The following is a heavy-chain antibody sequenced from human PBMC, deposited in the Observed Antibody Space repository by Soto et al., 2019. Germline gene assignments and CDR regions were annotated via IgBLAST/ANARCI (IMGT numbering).Heavy chain of an antibody. V-gene: IGHV3-21*01. J-gene: IGHJ4*02. CDR3: AREVSKYSGYEFDY. CDR2: ISSSSSYI. CDR1: GFTFSSYS. D-gene: IGHD5-12*01. Sequence: GGSLRLSCAASGFTFSSYSMNWVRQAPGKGLEWVSSISSSSSYIYYADSVKGRFTISRDNAKNSLYLQMNSLRAEDTAVYYCAREVSKYSGYEFDYWGRGTLVTLSS.